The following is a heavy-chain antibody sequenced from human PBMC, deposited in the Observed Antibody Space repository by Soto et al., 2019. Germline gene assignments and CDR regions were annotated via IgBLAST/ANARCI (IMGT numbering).Heavy chain of an antibody. CDR1: GFTFSGSG. Sequence: EVQLVESGGGLVQPGGSLKVSCAASGFTFSGSGMHWVRQASGKGLEWIGHIRTKANTYATAYAASVKGRFTISRDDSRSTAYLLMNSLKTEDTAVYYCATYNGYVSYYFDSWGRGILVTVSS. J-gene: IGHJ4*02. CDR2: IRTKANTYAT. CDR3: ATYNGYVSYYFDS. V-gene: IGHV3-73*01. D-gene: IGHD5-12*01.